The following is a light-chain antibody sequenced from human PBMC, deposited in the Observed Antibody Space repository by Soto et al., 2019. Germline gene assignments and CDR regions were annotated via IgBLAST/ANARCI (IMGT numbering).Light chain of an antibody. CDR2: GAS. J-gene: IGKJ5*01. V-gene: IGKV3D-20*02. CDR1: KGVSNSY. CDR3: KQRSNWPPIT. Sequence: VLTQTPGTLSLSPGERATLWFMAIKGVSNSYLAWYQQKPGQPPRLLIYGASRRATDIPDRFSGSGSGTDFTLTISSLEPEDFALYYCKQRSNWPPITFAQGTRLEIK.